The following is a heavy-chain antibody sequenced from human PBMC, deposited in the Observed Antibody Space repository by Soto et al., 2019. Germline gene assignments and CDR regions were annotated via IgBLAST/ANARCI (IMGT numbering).Heavy chain of an antibody. Sequence: ETLSLTCTVSGDSVTNYFWIWLRQPPGKGLEWTGHMYHGGRTNYSYAVNGRVTMSLDSSKNQFSLNLSSVTAADTAVYFCARDTGYCTNGVCTIFDSWGQGVLVTVSS. CDR3: ARDTGYCTNGVCTIFDS. D-gene: IGHD2-8*01. V-gene: IGHV4-59*02. CDR1: GDSVTNYF. J-gene: IGHJ4*02. CDR2: MYHGGRT.